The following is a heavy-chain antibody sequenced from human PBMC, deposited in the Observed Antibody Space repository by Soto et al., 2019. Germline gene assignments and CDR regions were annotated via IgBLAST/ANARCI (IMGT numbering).Heavy chain of an antibody. J-gene: IGHJ5*02. V-gene: IGHV1-18*01. CDR3: ARGVGSGSYYNQYNWFDP. CDR1: GYTFTNYG. Sequence: VKVSCKASGYTFTNYGISWVRQAPGQGLEWMGWINVYNGNTKYAQKVRGRVTMTTDTSTSTAYMELRSLRSDDTAVYYCARGVGSGSYYNQYNWFDPWGQGTLVTVSS. D-gene: IGHD3-10*01. CDR2: INVYNGNT.